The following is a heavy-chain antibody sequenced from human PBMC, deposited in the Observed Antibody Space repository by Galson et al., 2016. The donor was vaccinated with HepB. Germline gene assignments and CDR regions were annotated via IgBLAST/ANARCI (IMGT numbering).Heavy chain of an antibody. V-gene: IGHV4-39*01. D-gene: IGHD6-13*01. J-gene: IGHJ4*02. CDR1: GGSISSSSYY. CDR2: IYYSGST. CDR3: ARHLKAAAGTLYYFDY. Sequence: SETLSLTCTVSGGSISSSSYYWGWIRQPPGKGLEWIGSIYYSGSTYYNPSLKSRVTISVDTSKNQFSLKLSSVTAADTAVYYCARHLKAAAGTLYYFDYWGQGTLVTVSS.